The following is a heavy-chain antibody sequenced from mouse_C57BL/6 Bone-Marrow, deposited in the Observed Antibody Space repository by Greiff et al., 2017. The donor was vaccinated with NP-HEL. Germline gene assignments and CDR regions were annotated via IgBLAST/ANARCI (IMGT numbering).Heavy chain of an antibody. D-gene: IGHD4-1*01. CDR1: GFTFSSYT. CDR3: ARTGTWFAY. Sequence: EVKVEESGGGLVKPGGSLKLSCAASGFTFSSYTMSWVRQTPEKRLEWVATISGGGGNTYYPDSVKGRFTISRDNAKNTLYLQMSSLRAEDTALYYCARTGTWFAYWGQGTLATVSA. J-gene: IGHJ3*01. V-gene: IGHV5-9*01. CDR2: ISGGGGNT.